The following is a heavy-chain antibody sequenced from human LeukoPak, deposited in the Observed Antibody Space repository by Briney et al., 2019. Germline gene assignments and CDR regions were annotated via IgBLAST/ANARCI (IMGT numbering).Heavy chain of an antibody. J-gene: IGHJ4*02. D-gene: IGHD3-22*01. CDR2: ISAYSGST. CDR1: GYTFTSYG. CDR3: GRLNFGSSGSRFHDY. Sequence: GASVKVSCKASGYTFTSYGISWVRQAPGHGLEWMGWISAYSGSTNYAQKLQGRVTMTTDTSTTTAYMELRSLRSDDTAVYYCGRLNFGSSGSRFHDYWGQGTLVTVSS. V-gene: IGHV1-18*01.